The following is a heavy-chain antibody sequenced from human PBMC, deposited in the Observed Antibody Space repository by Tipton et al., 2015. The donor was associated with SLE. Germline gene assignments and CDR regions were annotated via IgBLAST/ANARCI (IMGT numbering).Heavy chain of an antibody. Sequence: TLSLTCTVSGGSISSSSYYWGWLRQPPGKGLEWIGSIYYSGSTYYNPSLKSRVTISVDTSKNQFSLKLSSVTAADTAVYYGAGMSYPREGYFDYWGQGTLVTVSS. J-gene: IGHJ4*02. D-gene: IGHD1-26*01. CDR3: AGMSYPREGYFDY. CDR2: IYYSGST. V-gene: IGHV4-39*07. CDR1: GGSISSSSYY.